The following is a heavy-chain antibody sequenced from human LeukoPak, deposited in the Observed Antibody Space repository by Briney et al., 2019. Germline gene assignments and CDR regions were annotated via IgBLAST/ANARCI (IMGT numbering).Heavy chain of an antibody. V-gene: IGHV2-5*02. CDR1: GFSLSTVGVG. D-gene: IGHD5-18*01. CDR3: AHTPPGRTQIWLRYFQH. J-gene: IGHJ1*01. Sequence: SGPTLVKPTQTLTLSCTFSGFSLSTVGVGVGWIRQPPGKALEWLALIYWDDDNRYSPSLKTRLTITKDTSKNQVVLTMTNMDPVDTATYYCAHTPPGRTQIWLRYFQHWGQGTLVTVSS. CDR2: IYWDDDN.